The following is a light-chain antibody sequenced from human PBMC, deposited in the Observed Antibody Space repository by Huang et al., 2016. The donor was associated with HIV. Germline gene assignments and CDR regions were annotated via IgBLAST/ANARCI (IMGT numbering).Light chain of an antibody. CDR1: QSVNSK. CDR2: GAS. Sequence: EIVMTQSPATLSLSPGERATLSCRARQSVNSKLAWYQQKPGQAPRLLIYGASTRGTGVPGRLSGSGSGTEFTHTISSLQSEDFAVYYCQQYSKWPPNTFGQGTKLESK. V-gene: IGKV3-15*01. CDR3: QQYSKWPPNT. J-gene: IGKJ2*01.